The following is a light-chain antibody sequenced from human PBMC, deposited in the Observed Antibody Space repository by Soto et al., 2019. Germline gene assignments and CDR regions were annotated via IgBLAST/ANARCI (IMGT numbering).Light chain of an antibody. V-gene: IGLV1-40*01. CDR2: GNS. J-gene: IGLJ1*01. Sequence: QSALAQPPSVSGAPGQRVTISCTGSSSNIGAGYDVHWYQQLPGTAPKLLIYGNSNRPSGVPDRLSGSKSGTSASLAITGLQAEDEADYYCQSYDSSLSHVFGTGTKVTVL. CDR3: QSYDSSLSHV. CDR1: SSNIGAGYD.